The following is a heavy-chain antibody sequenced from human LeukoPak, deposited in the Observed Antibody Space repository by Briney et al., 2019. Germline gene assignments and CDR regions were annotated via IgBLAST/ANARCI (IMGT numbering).Heavy chain of an antibody. CDR3: AKVIVGATRAEYFQH. CDR1: GFTFSSYG. Sequence: PGGSLRLSCAASGFTFSSYGMSWVRQAPGKGLEWVSAISGSGGSTYYADSVKGRFTISRDNSKNTLYLQMNSLRAEDTAVYYCAKVIVGATRAEYFQHWGQGTLVTVSS. V-gene: IGHV3-23*01. J-gene: IGHJ1*01. CDR2: ISGSGGST. D-gene: IGHD1-26*01.